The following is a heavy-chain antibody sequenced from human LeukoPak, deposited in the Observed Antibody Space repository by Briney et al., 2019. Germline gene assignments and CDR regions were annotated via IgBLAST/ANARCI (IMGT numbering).Heavy chain of an antibody. V-gene: IGHV3-66*03. Sequence: GGSLRLSCAASGFTLTTNYMTWVRQAPGKGLEWVSVIYISGNTYYTDSVKGRFTIPRDSSKNTLYLQMNSLRPEDTAVYYCARDHIGGYIFMDVWGKGTTVTVSS. CDR3: ARDHIGGYIFMDV. J-gene: IGHJ6*03. CDR2: IYISGNT. CDR1: GFTLTTNY. D-gene: IGHD3-16*02.